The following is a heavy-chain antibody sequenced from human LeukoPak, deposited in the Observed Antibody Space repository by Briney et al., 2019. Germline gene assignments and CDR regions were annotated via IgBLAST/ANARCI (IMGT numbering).Heavy chain of an antibody. Sequence: SETLSLTCTVSGGSISSSSYYWGWIRQPPGKGLEWIGSIYYSGSTYYNPSLKSRVTISVDTSKNQFSLKLSSVTAADTAVYYCARQLRRYSNNWFDPWGQGTLVTVSS. CDR2: IYYSGST. CDR3: ARQLRRYSNNWFDP. J-gene: IGHJ5*02. CDR1: GGSISSSSYY. V-gene: IGHV4-39*01. D-gene: IGHD3-9*01.